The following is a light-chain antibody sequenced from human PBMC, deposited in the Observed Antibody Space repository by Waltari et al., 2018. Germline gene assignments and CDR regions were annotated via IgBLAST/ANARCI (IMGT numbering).Light chain of an antibody. CDR3: SSYRSSFTYVV. V-gene: IGLV2-14*03. CDR1: RRDIAGSNY. J-gene: IGLJ2*01. Sequence: QSALTQPASVSGSPGQSITISCTGTRRDIAGSNYVSWYQQHPGKAPKLMIYDVSNRPSGVSNRFSGSKSGNTASLTISGLQAEDEADYYCSSYRSSFTYVVFGGGTKLTVL. CDR2: DVS.